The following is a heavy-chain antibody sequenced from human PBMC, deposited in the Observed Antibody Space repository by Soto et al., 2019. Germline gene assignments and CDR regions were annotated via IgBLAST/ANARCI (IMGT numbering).Heavy chain of an antibody. J-gene: IGHJ4*02. CDR3: TRDIGGKGAY. CDR1: GFTFSSYW. CDR2: IDEYGSTI. Sequence: PGGSLRLSCAASGFTFSSYWMHWVRQVQGKGLLWVSRIDEYGSTINYADSVRGRFTISRDNATNTLYLEMNSLRAEDTALYYCTRDIGGKGAYWGPGTLVTVSS. V-gene: IGHV3-74*01. D-gene: IGHD3-10*01.